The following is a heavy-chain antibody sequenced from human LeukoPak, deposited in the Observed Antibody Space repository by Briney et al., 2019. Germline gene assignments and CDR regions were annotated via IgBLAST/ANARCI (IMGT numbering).Heavy chain of an antibody. CDR3: ARGLVLATDDAFDI. CDR2: IWDTEIT. Sequence: SETLSLTCTVSGGSIRSYFWSWLRQPPGKGLEWIGYIWDTEITDYNPSLTSRVTISLDTSKNHFSLKLRSVTAADTALYFCARGLVLATDDAFDIWGQGTLVTVSS. V-gene: IGHV4-59*01. D-gene: IGHD5-12*01. J-gene: IGHJ3*02. CDR1: GGSIRSYF.